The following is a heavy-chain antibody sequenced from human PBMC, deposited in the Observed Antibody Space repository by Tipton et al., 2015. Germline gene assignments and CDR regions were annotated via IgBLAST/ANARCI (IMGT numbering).Heavy chain of an antibody. D-gene: IGHD3-22*01. J-gene: IGHJ3*02. Sequence: SLRLSCAASGFTFRNSDMSWVRQAPGKGLEWVSSISGSGGTTYYADSVKGRFTISRDNSKNTVHLQMNSLRAEDTAVYYCAKHLYSFYYDRSGYPDAFDIWGQGTMVTVSS. CDR1: GFTFRNSD. CDR3: AKHLYSFYYDRSGYPDAFDI. CDR2: ISGSGGTT. V-gene: IGHV3-23*01.